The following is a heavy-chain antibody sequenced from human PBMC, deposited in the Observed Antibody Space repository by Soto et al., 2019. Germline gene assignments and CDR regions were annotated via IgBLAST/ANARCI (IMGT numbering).Heavy chain of an antibody. CDR2: INAGNGNT. CDR3: ARVVGIAVDDY. CDR1: GYTFTSYA. D-gene: IGHD6-19*01. Sequence: QVQLVQSGAEVKKPGASVKVSCKASGYTFTSYAMHWVRQAPGQRLEWMGWINAGNGNTKYSQKFQGRVTITRDTSASTAYMDLSSLRSEDTAVYYCARVVGIAVDDYWGQGTLVTVSS. J-gene: IGHJ4*02. V-gene: IGHV1-3*01.